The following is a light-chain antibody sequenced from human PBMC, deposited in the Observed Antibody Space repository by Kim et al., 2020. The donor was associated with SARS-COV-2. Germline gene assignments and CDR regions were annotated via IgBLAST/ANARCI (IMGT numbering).Light chain of an antibody. J-gene: IGKJ1*01. V-gene: IGKV3-20*01. CDR1: QSVSSNY. Sequence: PGERATLSCRASQSVSSNYLAWYQQKPGQAPGLLISGASRRATGIPDRFSGSGSGTDFTLTISRLEPEDFAMYYCQQYSSSPQTFGQGTKV. CDR3: QQYSSSPQT. CDR2: GAS.